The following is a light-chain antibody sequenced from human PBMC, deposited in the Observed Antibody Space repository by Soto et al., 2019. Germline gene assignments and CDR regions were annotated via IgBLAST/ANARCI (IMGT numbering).Light chain of an antibody. CDR2: GAS. Sequence: EIVLTQSPGTLSLSPGERATLSCRASQSVSSSYLAWYQQKPGQAPRLLIYGASSRATGIPDRFSGSGSGTDFTLTISRREPEDFAVYYCQQYGSSPPYTFGQGPKMEIK. CDR3: QQYGSSPPYT. V-gene: IGKV3-20*01. CDR1: QSVSSSY. J-gene: IGKJ2*01.